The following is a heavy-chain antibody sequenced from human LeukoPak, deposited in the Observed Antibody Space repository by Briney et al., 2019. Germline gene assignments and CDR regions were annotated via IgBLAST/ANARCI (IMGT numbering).Heavy chain of an antibody. Sequence: PGGSLRLSCAASGFTLSIYAMHSVRQGPGKGHWWGAVISYDGSNKYYADSVKGRFTISRDNSKNTLYLQMNSLRAEDTAVYYCARSGYVAAADYYFDCWGQGTLVSVSS. CDR1: GFTLSIYA. J-gene: IGHJ4*02. D-gene: IGHD6-13*01. CDR3: ARSGYVAAADYYFDC. CDR2: ISYDGSNK. V-gene: IGHV3-30*16.